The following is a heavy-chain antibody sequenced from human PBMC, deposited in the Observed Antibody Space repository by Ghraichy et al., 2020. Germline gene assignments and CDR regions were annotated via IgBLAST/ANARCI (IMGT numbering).Heavy chain of an antibody. CDR3: ARGLEYNWNDLGY. V-gene: IGHV3-53*01. CDR2: IHSGVAT. CDR1: GFTVSNNY. J-gene: IGHJ4*02. Sequence: RGSLRLSCAASGFTVSNNYMNWIRQAPGKGLEWVSTIHSGVATYYADSVKGRFTISRDNSKNTLYLQMNSLRVEDTAVYYCARGLEYNWNDLGYWGQGTLVTVSS. D-gene: IGHD1-20*01.